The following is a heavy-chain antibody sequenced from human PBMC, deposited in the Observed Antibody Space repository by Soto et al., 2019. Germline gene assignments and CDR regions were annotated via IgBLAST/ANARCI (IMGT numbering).Heavy chain of an antibody. CDR1: GYTFTGYY. D-gene: IGHD3-10*01. CDR3: ARPSGSGSYSSLDY. V-gene: IGHV1-2*04. CDR2: INPNSGGT. J-gene: IGHJ4*02. Sequence: ASVKVSCKASGYTFTGYYMHWVRQAPGQGLEWMGWINPNSGGTNYAQKFQGWVTMTRDTSISTAYMELSRLRSDDTAVYYCARPSGSGSYSSLDYWGQGTLVTVSS.